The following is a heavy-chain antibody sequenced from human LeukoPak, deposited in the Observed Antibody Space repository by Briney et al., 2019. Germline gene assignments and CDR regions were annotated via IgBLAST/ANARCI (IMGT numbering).Heavy chain of an antibody. CDR1: GFTFSSYW. V-gene: IGHV3-7*01. CDR2: IKQDGSEK. Sequence: PGGSLRLSCAASGFTFSSYWMSWVRQAPGKGLEWVANIKQDGSEKYYVDSVKGRFTISRDNAKNSLYLQMNSLRAEDTAVYYCARAPTVLVGCCSSASCQADYWGQGTLVTVSS. CDR3: ARAPTVLVGCCSSASCQADY. J-gene: IGHJ4*02. D-gene: IGHD2-2*01.